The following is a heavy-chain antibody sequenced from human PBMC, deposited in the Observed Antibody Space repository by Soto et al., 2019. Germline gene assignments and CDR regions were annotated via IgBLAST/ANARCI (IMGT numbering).Heavy chain of an antibody. CDR3: ASVAYGDYFDY. V-gene: IGHV3-7*01. D-gene: IGHD4-17*01. J-gene: IGHJ4*01. Sequence: GGSLRLSCAASGFTFSSYWMSWVRQDPGKGLEWVANIKQDGSEKYYVDSVKGRFTISRDNAKNSLYLQMNSLRAEDPAVYYCASVAYGDYFDYWGHGTLVTVSS. CDR1: GFTFSSYW. CDR2: IKQDGSEK.